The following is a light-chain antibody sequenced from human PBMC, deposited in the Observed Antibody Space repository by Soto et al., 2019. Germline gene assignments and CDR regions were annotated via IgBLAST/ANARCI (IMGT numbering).Light chain of an antibody. J-gene: IGKJ1*01. V-gene: IGKV3-11*01. CDR1: QSVGSF. CDR3: QQFGSSPRT. Sequence: EIVLTQSPATLSLSPGERATLSCRASQSVGSFLAWYQQKPGQAPRVLIYDASNRATGIPARFSGSGSGTDFTLTISRLEPEDFAVYYCQQFGSSPRTFGQGTKVDIK. CDR2: DAS.